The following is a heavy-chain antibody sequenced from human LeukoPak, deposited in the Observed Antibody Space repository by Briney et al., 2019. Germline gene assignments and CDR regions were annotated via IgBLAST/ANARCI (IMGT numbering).Heavy chain of an antibody. J-gene: IGHJ4*02. CDR3: ARDRYCSGGSCYGFDY. V-gene: IGHV1-69*06. Sequence: ALVKVSCKASGGTFSSYAISWVRQAPGQGLEWMGGIIPIFGTANYAQKFQGRVTITADKSTSTAYMELSSLRSEDTAVYYCARDRYCSGGSCYGFDYWGQGTLVTVSS. CDR1: GGTFSSYA. D-gene: IGHD2-15*01. CDR2: IIPIFGTA.